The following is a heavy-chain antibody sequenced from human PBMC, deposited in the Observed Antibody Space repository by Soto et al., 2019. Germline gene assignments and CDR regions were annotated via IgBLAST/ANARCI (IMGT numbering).Heavy chain of an antibody. J-gene: IGHJ4*02. CDR3: ARTFSDGLPSDY. D-gene: IGHD6-25*01. V-gene: IGHV1-46*01. CDR2: IKPTGGST. CDR1: GYTFTSYY. Sequence: QVQLVQSGAEVKKPGASVKVSCKASGYTFTSYYMHWVRQAPGQGLEWMGMIKPTGGSTSYAQKFQGRDTMTRDTSTSTVYMELSSLTSEDTAVYYCARTFSDGLPSDYWGQGTLVTVSS.